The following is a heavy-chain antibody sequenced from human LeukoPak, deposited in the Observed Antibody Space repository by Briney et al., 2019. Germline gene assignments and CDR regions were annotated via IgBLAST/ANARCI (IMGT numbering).Heavy chain of an antibody. J-gene: IGHJ6*02. CDR3: ARALGGKGPYYYYGMDV. D-gene: IGHD4-23*01. Sequence: GGSLRLSCAASGFTFSSYGMHWVRQAPGKGLEWVAVISYDGSNKYYADSVKGRFTISRDNSKNTLYLQMNSLRAEDTAVYYCARALGGKGPYYYYGMDVWGQGTTVTVSS. CDR2: ISYDGSNK. V-gene: IGHV3-30*03. CDR1: GFTFSSYG.